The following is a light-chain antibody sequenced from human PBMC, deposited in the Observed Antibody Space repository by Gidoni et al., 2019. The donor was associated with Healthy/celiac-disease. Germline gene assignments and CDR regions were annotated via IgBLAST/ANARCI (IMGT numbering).Light chain of an antibody. CDR2: QDS. J-gene: IGLJ3*02. CDR3: QAWDSSTGGV. CDR1: KLGDKY. V-gene: IGLV3-1*01. Sequence: SYELTQPPSVSVSPGQTASITCSGDKLGDKYACWYQQKPGQSPVLVIYQDSKRPSRIPARFSGSNSGNTATQTISGTQAMDEADYYCQAWDSSTGGVFGGGTKLTVL.